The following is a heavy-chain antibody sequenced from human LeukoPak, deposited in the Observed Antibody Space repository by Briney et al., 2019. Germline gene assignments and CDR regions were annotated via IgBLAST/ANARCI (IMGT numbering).Heavy chain of an antibody. CDR3: ASLLRLAVAEFYFDY. J-gene: IGHJ4*02. V-gene: IGHV4-38-2*02. Sequence: PSETLSLTCTVSGYSVSSGYYWGWIRQPPGKGLEWIGSIYHSGSTYYNPSLKSRVTISVDTSKTQFSMKLSSVTAADTAVYYCASLLRLAVAEFYFDYWGQGTLVTVSS. D-gene: IGHD6-19*01. CDR1: GYSVSSGYY. CDR2: IYHSGST.